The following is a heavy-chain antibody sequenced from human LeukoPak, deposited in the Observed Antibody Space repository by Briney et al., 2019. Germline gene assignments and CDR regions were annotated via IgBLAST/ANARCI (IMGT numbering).Heavy chain of an antibody. D-gene: IGHD3-16*01. CDR1: GFTFDDYA. Sequence: PGGSLRLSCAASGFTFDDYAMHWVRQAPGKGLEWVSGISWNSGSIGYADSVKGRFTISRDNAKNSLYLQMNSLRAEDTALYYCAKDSGGGDPISTFDYWGQGTLVTVSS. V-gene: IGHV3-9*01. CDR2: ISWNSGSI. J-gene: IGHJ4*02. CDR3: AKDSGGGDPISTFDY.